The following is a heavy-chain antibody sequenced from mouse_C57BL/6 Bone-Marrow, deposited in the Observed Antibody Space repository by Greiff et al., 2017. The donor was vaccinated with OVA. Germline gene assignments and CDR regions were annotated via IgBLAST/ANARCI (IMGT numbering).Heavy chain of an antibody. V-gene: IGHV5-6*01. J-gene: IGHJ3*01. D-gene: IGHD4-1*01. CDR1: GFTFSSYG. CDR3: ARRLGGGFAY. CDR2: ISSGGSYT. Sequence: EVQLVESGGDLVKPGGSLKLSCAASGFTFSSYGMSWVRQTPDQRLEWVATISSGGSYTYYPDSVKGRFTISRENAKNTLYLQMSSLKSEDTAMYYCARRLGGGFAYWGQGTLVTVSA.